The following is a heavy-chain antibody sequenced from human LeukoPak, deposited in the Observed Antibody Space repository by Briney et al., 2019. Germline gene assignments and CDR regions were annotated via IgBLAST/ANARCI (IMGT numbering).Heavy chain of an antibody. CDR1: GFTFSSYG. J-gene: IGHJ3*02. V-gene: IGHV3-33*08. D-gene: IGHD2-2*01. Sequence: PGRSLTLSCAASGFTFSSYGMHWVCQAPGKGLEWVGVIWYDGSNKYYADSVKGRFTISRDNSKNTLYLQMNSLRAEDTAVYYCARDLRYCSSTSCYGVGADDAFDIWGQGTMVTVSS. CDR3: ARDLRYCSSTSCYGVGADDAFDI. CDR2: IWYDGSNK.